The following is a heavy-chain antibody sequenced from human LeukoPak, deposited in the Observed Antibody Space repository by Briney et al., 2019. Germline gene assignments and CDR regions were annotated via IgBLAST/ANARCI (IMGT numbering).Heavy chain of an antibody. Sequence: SGTLSLTCAVSGVSISSSNWWHWVRQPPGKGLEWIGEIYHSGSTNYNPSLKSRVTISVDKSKNQFSLNLSSVTAADTAVYYCARRPRGVIIKTWFDSWGQGTLVTVSS. CDR3: ARRPRGVIIKTWFDS. D-gene: IGHD3-10*01. CDR1: GVSISSSNW. J-gene: IGHJ5*01. CDR2: IYHSGST. V-gene: IGHV4-4*02.